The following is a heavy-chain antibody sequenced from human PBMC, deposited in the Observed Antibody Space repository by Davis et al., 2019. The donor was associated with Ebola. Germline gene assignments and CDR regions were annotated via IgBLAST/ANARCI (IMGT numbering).Heavy chain of an antibody. CDR2: IWYDGSNK. J-gene: IGHJ6*02. V-gene: IGHV3-33*01. D-gene: IGHD6-6*01. CDR1: GFTFSSYG. CDR3: ARDNTGGSIAARPWGWHMDV. Sequence: GESLKISCAASGFTFSSYGMHWVRQAPGKGLEWMAVIWYDGSNKYYADSVKGRFTISRDNSKNTLYLQMNSLRAEDTAVYYCARDNTGGSIAARPWGWHMDVWGQGTTITGSS.